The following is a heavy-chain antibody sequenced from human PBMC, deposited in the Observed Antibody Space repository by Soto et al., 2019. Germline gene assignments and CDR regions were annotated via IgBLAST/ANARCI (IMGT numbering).Heavy chain of an antibody. J-gene: IGHJ6*02. CDR3: ARVPYGSGSYYKIYYYYYGMDV. Sequence: PGGSLRLSCAASGFTFSSYWMSWVRQAPGKGLEWVANIKQDGSEKYYVDSVKGRFTISRDNAKNSLYLQMNSLRAEDTAVYYCARVPYGSGSYYKIYYYYYGMDVWGQGTTVTVSS. D-gene: IGHD3-10*01. V-gene: IGHV3-7*05. CDR1: GFTFSSYW. CDR2: IKQDGSEK.